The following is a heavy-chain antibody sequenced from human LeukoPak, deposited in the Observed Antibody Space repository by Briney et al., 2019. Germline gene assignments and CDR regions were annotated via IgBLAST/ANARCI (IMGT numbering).Heavy chain of an antibody. CDR2: IYYSGST. D-gene: IGHD6-19*01. Sequence: SETLSLTCTVSGGSISHYFWSWIRQPPGKPLEWIGYIYYSGSTNYNPSLKSRLTISVDTSKDQFSLKLSSVTAADTAVYYCAKTVAGYWYFDLWGRGTLVTVSP. CDR3: AKTVAGYWYFDL. V-gene: IGHV4-59*08. CDR1: GGSISHYF. J-gene: IGHJ2*01.